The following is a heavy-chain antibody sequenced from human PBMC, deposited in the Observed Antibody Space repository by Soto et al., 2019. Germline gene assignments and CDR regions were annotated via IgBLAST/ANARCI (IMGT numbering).Heavy chain of an antibody. D-gene: IGHD4-17*01. Sequence: PSETLSLTCAVSGGSISSGGYSWSWIRQPPGKGLEWIGYVYHSGSTYYNPSLKSRVTISVDRSKNQFSLKLSSVTAADTAVYYCARGGDGDYNYWGQGTLVTVSS. CDR2: VYHSGST. V-gene: IGHV4-30-2*01. CDR1: GGSISSGGYS. J-gene: IGHJ4*02. CDR3: ARGGDGDYNY.